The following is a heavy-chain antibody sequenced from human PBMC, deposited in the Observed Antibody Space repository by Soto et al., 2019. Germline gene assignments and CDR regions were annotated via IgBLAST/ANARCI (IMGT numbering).Heavy chain of an antibody. Sequence: ASVKFYCKASGYTFTSYGISWVRQAPGQGLEWMGRISAYNGNTDYAQKFQGRVTMTSDTSTSTAYMDLRSLRSDDTALYYCARDRPFSTSWEPIDYWGQGTLVTVSS. CDR2: ISAYNGNT. V-gene: IGHV1-18*04. CDR1: GYTFTSYG. D-gene: IGHD6-13*01. J-gene: IGHJ4*02. CDR3: ARDRPFSTSWEPIDY.